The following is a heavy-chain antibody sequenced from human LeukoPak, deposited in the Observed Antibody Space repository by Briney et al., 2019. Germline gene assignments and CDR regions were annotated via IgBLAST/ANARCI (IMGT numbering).Heavy chain of an antibody. V-gene: IGHV3-64D*06. J-gene: IGHJ4*02. Sequence: PGGSLRLSCLTSGFTFSNHFMHWVRQAPGKGLEYVSSIGPNGASTLYADSVKGRFTISRDNSKNALYLQLTSLRLEDTAPYYCVKDLTGTWSFDYWGQGTLVTVSS. CDR2: IGPNGAST. CDR3: VKDLTGTWSFDY. D-gene: IGHD3-9*01. CDR1: GFTFSNHF.